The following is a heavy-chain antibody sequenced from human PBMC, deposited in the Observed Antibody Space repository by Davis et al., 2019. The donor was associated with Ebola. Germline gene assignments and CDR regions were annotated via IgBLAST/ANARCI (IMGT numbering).Heavy chain of an antibody. V-gene: IGHV4-34*01. CDR3: ASGWLRGGGVDP. CDR2: INQGGGA. CDR1: GGSFSGYY. J-gene: IGHJ5*02. Sequence: PSETLSLTCGVYGGSFSGYYWSWIRQPPGKGLEWIGEINQGGGANYNPSLRSRVTISLDTSNYQFSLKLSSVTAADTAVYYCASGWLRGGGVDPWGQGTPVTVSS. D-gene: IGHD5-12*01.